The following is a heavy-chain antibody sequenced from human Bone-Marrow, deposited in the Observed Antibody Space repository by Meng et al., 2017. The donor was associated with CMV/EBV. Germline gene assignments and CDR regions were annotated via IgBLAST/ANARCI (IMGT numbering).Heavy chain of an antibody. CDR3: VRPSSSTGSFDY. CDR1: GFTFSSYA. Sequence: GESLKISCAASGFTFSSYAMSWVRQTPGRGLEWVSGINWTGVSSGYAHSVKGRFTISRDNAKNSLYLEMNSLRAEDTALYYCVRPSSSTGSFDYWGQGTLVTVSS. V-gene: IGHV3-20*04. CDR2: INWTGVSS. J-gene: IGHJ4*02. D-gene: IGHD6-13*01.